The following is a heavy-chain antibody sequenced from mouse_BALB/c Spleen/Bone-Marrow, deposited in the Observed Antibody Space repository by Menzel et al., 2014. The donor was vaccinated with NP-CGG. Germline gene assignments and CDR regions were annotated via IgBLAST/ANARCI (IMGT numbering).Heavy chain of an antibody. CDR2: INPDRRTI. CDR1: GFDFSTFW. J-gene: IGHJ3*01. CDR3: ARLHYYGYGAY. Sequence: EVKLEESGGGLVQPGGSLKLSCAASGFDFSTFWMSWVRQAPGKGLEWIGEINPDRRTINYSPSLTDKFVISRDNAKNSLYLLMSKMRSEDTALYYCARLHYYGYGAYWGQGALVTVSA. D-gene: IGHD1-2*01. V-gene: IGHV4-1*02.